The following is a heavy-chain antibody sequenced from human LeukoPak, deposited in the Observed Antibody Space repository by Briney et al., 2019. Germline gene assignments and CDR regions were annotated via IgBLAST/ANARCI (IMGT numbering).Heavy chain of an antibody. Sequence: SETLSLTCTVSGVSISSSNSYWGWIRQPPGKGLEWIGSIYYSGNTYYNASLKSQVSISIDTSKNQFSLKLSSVTAADTAVYYCATLTGYSSESWFDPWGQGILVTVSS. CDR3: ATLTGYSSESWFDP. V-gene: IGHV4-39*07. CDR1: GVSISSSNSY. D-gene: IGHD3-9*01. CDR2: IYYSGNT. J-gene: IGHJ5*02.